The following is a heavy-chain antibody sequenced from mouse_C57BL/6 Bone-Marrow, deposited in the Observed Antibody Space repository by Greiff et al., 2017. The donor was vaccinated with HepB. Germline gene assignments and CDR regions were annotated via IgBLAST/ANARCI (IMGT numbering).Heavy chain of an antibody. CDR3: ARRYYYCSSTYYDMEG. V-gene: IGHV5-15*01. J-gene: IGHJ4*01. D-gene: IGHD1-1*01. CDR2: ISNFAYSI. Sequence: EVKLVESGAGLVQPGGSLKLSCAASGFTFSDYGMAWVRQAPRKGHEWVAFISNFAYSIYYADTVTGRCTISRETAKNTLYLYMSSLRSEDTAMYYCARRYYYCSSTYYDMEGWGQGASVTAAS. CDR1: GFTFSDYG.